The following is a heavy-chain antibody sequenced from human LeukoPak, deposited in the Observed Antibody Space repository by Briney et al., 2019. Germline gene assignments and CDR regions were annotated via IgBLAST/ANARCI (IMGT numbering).Heavy chain of an antibody. CDR2: IYSTGST. D-gene: IGHD6-25*01. J-gene: IGHJ4*02. CDR3: ARDHPVAIAADY. CDR1: GGSISGYY. V-gene: IGHV4-4*07. Sequence: SETLSLTCTVSGGSISGYYWSSIRQPAGKGLEWIGRIYSTGSTNYNPSLKSRVTMSVDTSKNQISLKLTSVTAADTAVYYCARDHPVAIAADYWGQGTLVTVSS.